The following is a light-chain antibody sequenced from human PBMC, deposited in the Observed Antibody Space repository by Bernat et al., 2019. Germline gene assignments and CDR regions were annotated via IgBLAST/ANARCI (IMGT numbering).Light chain of an antibody. V-gene: IGKV1-9*01. J-gene: IGKJ5*01. CDR2: GAS. Sequence: DIQLTQSPPFLSASVGDRVTTTCRASQAIGIYLDWYQQKPGKAPKLLIYGASTLQTGVPSRFSGSGSGTEFTLTISSLQPEDFATFYCQHLNNFPITFGHGTRLEIK. CDR3: QHLNNFPIT. CDR1: QAIGIY.